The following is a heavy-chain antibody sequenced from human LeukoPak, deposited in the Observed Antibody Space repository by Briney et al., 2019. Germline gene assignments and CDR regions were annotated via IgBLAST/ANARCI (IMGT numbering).Heavy chain of an antibody. CDR3: ARVRRGENWFDP. J-gene: IGHJ5*02. V-gene: IGHV4-38-2*02. Sequence: SETLSLTCTVSGYSISSGYYWGWIRQPPGKGLEWIGSIYHSGSTYYNPSLKSRVTISVDTSKNQFSLKLSSVTAADTAVYYCARVRRGENWFDPWGQGTLVTVSS. CDR2: IYHSGST. CDR1: GYSISSGYY.